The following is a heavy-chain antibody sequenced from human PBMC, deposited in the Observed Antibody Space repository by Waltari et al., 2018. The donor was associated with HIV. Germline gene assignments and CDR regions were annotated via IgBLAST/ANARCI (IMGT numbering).Heavy chain of an antibody. J-gene: IGHJ4*02. CDR2: IRSKAYGGTT. CDR3: IRDRVVAGTAY. D-gene: IGHD6-19*01. CDR1: GFTFGDHA. Sequence: EVQLVESGGGLVQPGRSLRLSCTASGFTFGDHAMSWVRQAPGKGLEWVGFIRSKAYGGTTEYAASVKGRFTISRDDSKSIAYLQMNSLKTEDTAVYYCIRDRVVAGTAYWGQGTLVTVSS. V-gene: IGHV3-49*04.